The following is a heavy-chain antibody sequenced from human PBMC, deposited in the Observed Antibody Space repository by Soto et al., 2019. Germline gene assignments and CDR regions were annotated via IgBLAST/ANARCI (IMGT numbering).Heavy chain of an antibody. V-gene: IGHV4-59*01. CDR2: THYSGNT. Sequence: QVQLQESGPGLVKPSETLSLTCTVSGGSISTYYWDWIRQPPGKELEWIGYTHYSGNTNYHPSLKSRVTISLDTSRNQFSHKRSSVTAADTAIYYCARHTVTIRAGFDYWGQGALVTVSS. CDR1: GGSISTYY. CDR3: ARHTVTIRAGFDY. D-gene: IGHD4-17*01. J-gene: IGHJ4*02.